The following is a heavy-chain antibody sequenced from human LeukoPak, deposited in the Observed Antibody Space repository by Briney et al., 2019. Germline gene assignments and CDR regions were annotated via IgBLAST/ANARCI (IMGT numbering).Heavy chain of an antibody. CDR2: IDHSGHT. CDR3: ARKGLTKPLSVAVDFDS. D-gene: IGHD6-19*01. CDR1: GGSFSGYY. J-gene: IGHJ4*02. V-gene: IGHV4-34*01. Sequence: SETLSLTCAVYGGSFSGYYWSWIRQPPGKGLEWIAEIDHSGHTNFNRSLKSRITISVDTSKKHFSLKLSSVTAADTAVYYCARKGLTKPLSVAVDFDSWGQGTLVTVSS.